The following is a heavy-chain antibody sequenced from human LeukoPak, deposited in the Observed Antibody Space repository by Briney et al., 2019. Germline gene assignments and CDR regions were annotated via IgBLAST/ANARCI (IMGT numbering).Heavy chain of an antibody. V-gene: IGHV3-30*03. J-gene: IGHJ4*02. D-gene: IGHD3-10*01. CDR3: ARDGGSGSYRFDY. CDR2: ISYDGSNK. CDR1: GFTFSSYG. Sequence: GRSLRLSCAASGFTFSSYGMHWVRQAPGKGLEWVAVISYDGSNKYYADSVKGRFTISRDNSKNTLYLQMNSLRAEDTAVYYCARDGGSGSYRFDYWGQGTLVTVSS.